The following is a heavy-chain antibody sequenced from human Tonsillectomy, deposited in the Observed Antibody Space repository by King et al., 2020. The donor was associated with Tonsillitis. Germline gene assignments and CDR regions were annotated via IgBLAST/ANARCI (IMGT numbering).Heavy chain of an antibody. D-gene: IGHD3-22*01. CDR3: AKKSPHDSSGYPWIYYSYGMDV. V-gene: IGHV3-23*04. J-gene: IGHJ6*02. CDR1: GFTFSSYA. Sequence: VQLVESGGGLVQPGGSLRLSCAASGFTFSSYAMNWVRQAPGKGLEWVSSISGSVGSTYYADSVKGRFTISRDNSKNTLYLQMNSLRAEDTAVYYCAKKSPHDSSGYPWIYYSYGMDVWGQGTTVTVSS. CDR2: ISGSVGST.